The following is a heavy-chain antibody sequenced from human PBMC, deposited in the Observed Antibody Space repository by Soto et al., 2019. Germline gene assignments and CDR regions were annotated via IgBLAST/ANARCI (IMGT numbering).Heavy chain of an antibody. J-gene: IGHJ4*02. CDR2: SYYSGST. CDR1: GGSISSSSYY. CDR3: ARHRDDPTYYFDY. Sequence: SETLSLTCTVSGGSISSSSYYWGWIRQPPGKGLEWIGSSYYSGSTYYNPSLKSRVTISVDTSKNQFTLNLSSVTAADTAVYYCARHRDDPTYYFDYWGQGTLVTVSS. D-gene: IGHD1-1*01. V-gene: IGHV4-39*01.